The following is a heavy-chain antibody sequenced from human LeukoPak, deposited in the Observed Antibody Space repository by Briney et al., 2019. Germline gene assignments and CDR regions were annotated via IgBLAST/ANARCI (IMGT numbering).Heavy chain of an antibody. CDR1: GYTFTGYY. J-gene: IGHJ5*01. CDR3: ARDATLTGVNYFDS. Sequence: GASVKVSCKASGYTFTGYYMHWVRQAPGQGLEWMGWINPNSGATNSAQKFQGRVTMTRDTSISTAYMELTRLRSDDTAVYYCARDATLTGVNYFDSWGQGTLVTVSS. CDR2: INPNSGAT. D-gene: IGHD4-11*01. V-gene: IGHV1-2*02.